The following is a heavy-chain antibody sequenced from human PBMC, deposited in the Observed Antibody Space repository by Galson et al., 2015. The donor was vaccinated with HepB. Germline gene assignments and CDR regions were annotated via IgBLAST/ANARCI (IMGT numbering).Heavy chain of an antibody. D-gene: IGHD6-13*01. CDR3: AGAYSSSWYHGMDV. V-gene: IGHV1-3*01. Sequence: SVKVSCKASGYTFTSYAMHWVRQAPGQRLEWMGWINAGNGNTKYSQKFQGRVTITRDTSASTAYMELSSLRSEDTAVYYCAGAYSSSWYHGMDVWGQGTTVTVSS. CDR2: INAGNGNT. CDR1: GYTFTSYA. J-gene: IGHJ6*02.